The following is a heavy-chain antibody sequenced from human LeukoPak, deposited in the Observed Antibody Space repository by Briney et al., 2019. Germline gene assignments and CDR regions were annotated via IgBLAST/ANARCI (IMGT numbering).Heavy chain of an antibody. J-gene: IGHJ4*02. V-gene: IGHV3-30*02. CDR3: AKRDGYNSGPFDY. CDR1: GFTFSSYG. CDR2: IQSDGSDQ. D-gene: IGHD5-24*01. Sequence: GGSLRLSCAASGFTFSSYGMHWVRQAPGKGLEWVAFIQSDGSDQYYADSVKGRLSISRDNSKNTLYLQMNSLRIEDTAVYYCAKRDGYNSGPFDYWGQGTLVTVSS.